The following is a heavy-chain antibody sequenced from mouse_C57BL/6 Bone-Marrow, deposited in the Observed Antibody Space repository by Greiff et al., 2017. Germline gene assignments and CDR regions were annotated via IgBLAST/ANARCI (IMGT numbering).Heavy chain of an antibody. CDR1: GFNIKNTY. CDR3: ASPITTVVATPFAY. CDR2: IDPANGNT. D-gene: IGHD1-1*01. J-gene: IGHJ3*01. Sequence: VQLKESVAELVRPGASVKLSCTASGFNIKNTYMHWVKQRPEQGLEWIGRIDPANGNTKYAPKFQGKDTITADTSSNTAYLQLSSLTSEDTAIYYCASPITTVVATPFAYWGQGTLVTVSA. V-gene: IGHV14-3*01.